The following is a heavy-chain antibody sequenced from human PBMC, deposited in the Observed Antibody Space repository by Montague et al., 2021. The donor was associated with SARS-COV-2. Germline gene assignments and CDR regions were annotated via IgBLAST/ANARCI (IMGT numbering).Heavy chain of an antibody. CDR1: DGSFSDYS. V-gene: IGHV4-34*01. CDR2: INHRGST. Sequence: SETLSLTCAVYDGSFSDYSWTWIRQPPGKGLEWIGEINHRGSTNYNPSPKSRVTISVDTSKNQFSLKMTSVSAADTAVYYCASGRQHMNMVVVVVTGGEYYIDFWGQGTLVAVSS. D-gene: IGHD3-22*01. CDR3: ASGRQHMNMVVVVVTGGEYYIDF. J-gene: IGHJ4*02.